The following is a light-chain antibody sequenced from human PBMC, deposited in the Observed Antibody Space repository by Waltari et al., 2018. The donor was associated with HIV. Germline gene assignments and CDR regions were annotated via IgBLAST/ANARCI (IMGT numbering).Light chain of an antibody. J-gene: IGKJ1*01. CDR2: SAS. Sequence: DIQVTQSPSSLSASVGDRVTITCRASQSIDTFLNWYQQQPGKAPNLLIYSASSLQTGVPSRFSGSGSGTDFTLIISSLQPEDFATYYCQQSHKTPWTFGQGTKVE. CDR1: QSIDTF. CDR3: QQSHKTPWT. V-gene: IGKV1-39*01.